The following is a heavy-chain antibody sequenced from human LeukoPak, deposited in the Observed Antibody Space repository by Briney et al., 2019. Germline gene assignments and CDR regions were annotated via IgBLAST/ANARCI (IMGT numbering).Heavy chain of an antibody. D-gene: IGHD2-2*01. CDR3: ARKSGGYCSRTSCPGIFDY. Sequence: SETLSLTCTVSGSSISNGYYWGWIRQPPGKGLEWIGSIYHSGSTYYNPSLKSRVTISVDTSKNQFSLKLSSVTAADTAVYYCARKSGGYCSRTSCPGIFDYWGQGTLVTVSS. J-gene: IGHJ4*02. CDR1: GSSISNGYY. V-gene: IGHV4-38-2*02. CDR2: IYHSGST.